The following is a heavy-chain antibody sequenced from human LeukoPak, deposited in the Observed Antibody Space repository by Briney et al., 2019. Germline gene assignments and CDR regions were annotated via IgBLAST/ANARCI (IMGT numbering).Heavy chain of an antibody. V-gene: IGHV3-23*01. J-gene: IGHJ4*02. Sequence: TGGSLRLSCGASGFTFGDYAMTWVRQAPGKGLEWVSAIPGNGGSTSYADSVKGRFTISRDNSRNTLYLQMNSLRAEDTAIYYCAKGLSDTSILAFQYWGQGTLVTVPS. CDR3: AKGLSDTSILAFQY. D-gene: IGHD5-18*01. CDR1: GFTFGDYA. CDR2: IPGNGGST.